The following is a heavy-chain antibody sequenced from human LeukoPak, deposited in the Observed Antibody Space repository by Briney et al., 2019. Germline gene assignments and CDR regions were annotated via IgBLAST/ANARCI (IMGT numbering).Heavy chain of an antibody. CDR3: ARAFPYCSGGSCYYRETNGYYFDY. CDR1: GYTFTGYY. V-gene: IGHV1-2*02. Sequence: ASVKVSCKASGYTFTGYYMNWVRQAPGQGLEWMGWINPNSGGTNYAQKFQGRVTMTRDTSTSTAYTELSSLRSEDTAVYYCARAFPYCSGGSCYYRETNGYYFDYWGQGTLVTVSS. J-gene: IGHJ4*02. D-gene: IGHD2-15*01. CDR2: INPNSGGT.